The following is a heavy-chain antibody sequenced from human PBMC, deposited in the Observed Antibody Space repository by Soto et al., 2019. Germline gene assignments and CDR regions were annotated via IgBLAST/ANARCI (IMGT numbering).Heavy chain of an antibody. V-gene: IGHV3-23*01. D-gene: IGHD2-21*01. Sequence: EVQLLESGGGLVQPGGSLRLSCAASGFTLSDYDMGWVRQAPGKGLEWVSLTRTDGGGTYYAYSVEGRRTVYRDTSRKTLYLQMNSLRAEDTAIYYCVKDRRGGEYPAFDLWGQRTMVTVSS. CDR2: TRTDGGGT. J-gene: IGHJ3*01. CDR3: VKDRRGGEYPAFDL. CDR1: GFTLSDYD.